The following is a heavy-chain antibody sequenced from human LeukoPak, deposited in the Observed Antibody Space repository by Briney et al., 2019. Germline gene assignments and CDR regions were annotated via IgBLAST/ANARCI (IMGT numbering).Heavy chain of an antibody. D-gene: IGHD6-13*01. J-gene: IGHJ5*02. CDR3: ARDSSSWSTYWFDP. Sequence: GGSLRLSCAASGFTFSSYSMNWVRQAPGKGLEWVSSISSSSSYIYYADSVKGRFTISRDNAKNSLYMQINSVRAEDTAVYYCARDSSSWSTYWFDPWGQGTLVTVSS. CDR1: GFTFSSYS. CDR2: ISSSSSYI. V-gene: IGHV3-21*01.